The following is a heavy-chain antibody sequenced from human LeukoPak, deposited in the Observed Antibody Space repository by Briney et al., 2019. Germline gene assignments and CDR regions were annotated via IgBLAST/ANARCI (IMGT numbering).Heavy chain of an antibody. J-gene: IGHJ4*02. D-gene: IGHD4-17*01. CDR1: GFTFSAYA. V-gene: IGHV3-15*01. Sequence: GGSLRLSCEASGFTFSAYARTWVRQAPGKGLEWVGRIKSKTDGGTTDYAAPVKGRFTISRDDSKNTLYLQMNSLKTEDTGVYYCTDLGDYAVGWGQGTLVTVSS. CDR2: IKSKTDGGTT. CDR3: TDLGDYAVG.